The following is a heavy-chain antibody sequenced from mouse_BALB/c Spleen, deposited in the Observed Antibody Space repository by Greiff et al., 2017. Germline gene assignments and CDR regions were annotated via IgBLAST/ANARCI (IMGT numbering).Heavy chain of an antibody. Sequence: EVQLAESGGGLVQPGGSRKLSCAASGFTFSSFGMHWVRQAPEKGLEWVAYISSGSSTIYYADTVKGRFTISRDNPKNTLFLQMTSLRSEDTAMYYCARSKPNYAMDYWGQGTSVTVSS. CDR2: ISSGSSTI. V-gene: IGHV5-17*02. J-gene: IGHJ4*01. CDR3: ARSKPNYAMDY. CDR1: GFTFSSFG.